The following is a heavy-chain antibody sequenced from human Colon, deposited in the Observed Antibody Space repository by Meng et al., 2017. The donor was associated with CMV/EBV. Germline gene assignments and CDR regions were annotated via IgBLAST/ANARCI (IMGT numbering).Heavy chain of an antibody. V-gene: IGHV3-20*04. CDR2: IHWNGGST. CDR3: ATGRTIFGVVTPGPYYFDY. D-gene: IGHD3-3*01. Sequence: GESLKISCAASGFTFDEYGMSWVRQAPGKGLEWVSGIHWNGGSTGYADSVKGRFTISRDNAKNSLYLQMNSLRAEDTALYYCATGRTIFGVVTPGPYYFDYWGQGSLVTVSS. J-gene: IGHJ4*02. CDR1: GFTFDEYG.